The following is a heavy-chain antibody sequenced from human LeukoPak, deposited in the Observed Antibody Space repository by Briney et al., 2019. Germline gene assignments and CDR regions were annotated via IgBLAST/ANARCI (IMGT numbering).Heavy chain of an antibody. V-gene: IGHV4-59*01. D-gene: IGHD3-10*01. CDR2: IYYSWST. CDR3: AIPNYIPSLTSRVAISVDTSKKQFSLKLSSVSAADTAVYYCAAVSESYDSRGYSYYFDD. Sequence: PSETLSLTCTVSGGSISIYYWTWIRQPPGKGVEWIGYIYYSWSTNYNPSLKSRVAISVDTSKNQVSLQLSSLTAADTAVYYCAIPNYIPSLTSRVAISVDTSKKQFSLKLSSVSAADTAVYYCAAVSESYDSRGYSYYFDDWGQGTLVTVSS. CDR1: GGSISIYY. J-gene: IGHJ4*02.